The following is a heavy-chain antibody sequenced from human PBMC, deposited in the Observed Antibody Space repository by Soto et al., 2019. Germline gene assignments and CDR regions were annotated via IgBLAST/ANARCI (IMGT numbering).Heavy chain of an antibody. CDR1: GFTFSDYG. J-gene: IGHJ2*01. CDR3: ARPSDSSGYYYNWYFDL. CDR2: ISYHGNE. D-gene: IGHD3-22*01. V-gene: IGHV3-30*03. Sequence: GGSLRLSCAVSGFTFSDYGMHWVRQSPGKGLEWVAVISYHGNEYYSDSVKGRFTISRDNSEKTLYLQMNSLRAEDTAVYYCARPSDSSGYYYNWYFDLWGRGTLVTVSS.